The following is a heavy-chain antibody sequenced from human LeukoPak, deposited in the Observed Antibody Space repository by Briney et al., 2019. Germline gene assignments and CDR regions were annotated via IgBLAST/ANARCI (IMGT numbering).Heavy chain of an antibody. CDR2: IYYSGST. Sequence: NPSETLSLTCTVSGGSISSSSYYWGWIRQPPGKGLEWIGSIYYSGSTYYNPSLKSRVTISVDTSKNQFSLKLSSVTAADTAVYYCARGNTAMVFDYWGQGTLVTVSS. D-gene: IGHD5-18*01. CDR1: GGSISSSSYY. CDR3: ARGNTAMVFDY. V-gene: IGHV4-39*07. J-gene: IGHJ4*02.